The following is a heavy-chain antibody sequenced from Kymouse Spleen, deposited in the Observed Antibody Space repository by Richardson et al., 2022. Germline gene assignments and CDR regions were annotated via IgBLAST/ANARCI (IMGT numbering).Heavy chain of an antibody. J-gene: IGHJ6*02. CDR1: GFTFSNAW. V-gene: IGHV3-15*01. CDR2: IKSKTDGGTT. Sequence: EVQLVESGGGLVKPGGSLRLSCAASGFTFSNAWMSWVRQAPGKGLEWVGRIKSKTDGGTTDYAAPVKGRFTISRDDSKNTLYLQMNSLKTEDTAVYYCTTWQLVYYYYGMDVWGQGTTVTVSS. CDR3: TTWQLVYYYYGMDV. D-gene: IGHD6-6*01.